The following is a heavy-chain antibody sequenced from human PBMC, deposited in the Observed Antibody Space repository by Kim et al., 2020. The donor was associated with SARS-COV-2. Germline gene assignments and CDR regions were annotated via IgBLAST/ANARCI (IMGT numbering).Heavy chain of an antibody. CDR3: ARHLSGSGAFYNVGY. CDR2: ISYAGTM. V-gene: IGHV4-59*08. J-gene: IGHJ4*02. Sequence: SETLSLTCNVSGVSISGDYWSWIRQTPEKGLQWIASISYAGTMSYNPSLKIRVPISVDTSKNQVSLKLSSVTAADTAMYYCARHLSGSGAFYNVGYWGQGSLVTVSS. D-gene: IGHD3-10*01. CDR1: GVSISGDY.